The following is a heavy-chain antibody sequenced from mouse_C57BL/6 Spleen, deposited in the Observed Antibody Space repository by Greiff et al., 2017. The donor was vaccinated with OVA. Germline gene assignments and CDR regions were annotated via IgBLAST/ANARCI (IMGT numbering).Heavy chain of an antibody. V-gene: IGHV3-6*01. CDR3: ARDRGTTPFDY. CDR2: ISYDGSN. CDR1: GYSITSGYY. D-gene: IGHD1-1*01. Sequence: DVQLQESGPGLVKPSQSLSLTCSVTGYSITSGYYWNWIRQFPGNKLEWMGYISYDGSNNYNPSLKNRISITRDTSKNQFFLKLNSVTTEDTATYYCARDRGTTPFDYWGQGTTLTVSS. J-gene: IGHJ2*01.